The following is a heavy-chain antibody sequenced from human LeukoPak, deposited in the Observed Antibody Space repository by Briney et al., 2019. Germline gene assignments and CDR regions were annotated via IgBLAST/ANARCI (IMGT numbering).Heavy chain of an antibody. D-gene: IGHD3-10*01. J-gene: IGHJ4*02. CDR2: ISSSGNTI. CDR1: GFTFTIYW. CDR3: AGSLEEVVRGVRRPRQGLV. V-gene: IGHV3-48*04. Sequence: GGSLRLSCAASGFTFTIYWMSWVRQAPGKGLEWLSYISSSGNTIYYADSVKGRFTISRDNAKNSLYLQMNSLRAEDTAVYYCAGSLEEVVRGVRRPRQGLVWGQGTLVTVSS.